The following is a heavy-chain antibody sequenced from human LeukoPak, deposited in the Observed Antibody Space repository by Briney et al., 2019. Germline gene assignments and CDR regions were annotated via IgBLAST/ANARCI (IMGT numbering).Heavy chain of an antibody. CDR2: IGNDGRMM. CDR1: GFTLSSHP. Sequence: PGGSLRLSCAASGFTLSSHPMNRVHQAPGKGLEWVSYIGNDGRMMYYADSVKGRVTISRDSAKNSLYLQMNSLGADDTAVYYCARDASHFDSSGYFHNYYYGMDGWGQGTTVTVSS. D-gene: IGHD3-22*01. J-gene: IGHJ6*02. V-gene: IGHV3-48*03. CDR3: ARDASHFDSSGYFHNYYYGMDG.